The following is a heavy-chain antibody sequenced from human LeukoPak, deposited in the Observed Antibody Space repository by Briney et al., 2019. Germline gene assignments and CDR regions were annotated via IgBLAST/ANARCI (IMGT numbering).Heavy chain of an antibody. CDR3: ARGSSGDDNWFDP. D-gene: IGHD6-25*01. Sequence: GASVKVSCKASGGTFSSYAISWVRQAPGQGLEWMGRIIPILGIANYAQKFQGRVTITADKSTSTAYMELSSLRSEDTAVYYCARGSSGDDNWFDPWGQGTPVTVSS. CDR2: IIPILGIA. CDR1: GGTFSSYA. J-gene: IGHJ5*02. V-gene: IGHV1-69*04.